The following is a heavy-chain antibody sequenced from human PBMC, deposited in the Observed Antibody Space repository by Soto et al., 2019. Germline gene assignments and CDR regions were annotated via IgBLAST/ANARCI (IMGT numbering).Heavy chain of an antibody. D-gene: IGHD2-15*01. J-gene: IGHJ4*02. Sequence: QVQLVQSGAEVKKPGAAVKVSCKASGYTFTNYGISWVRQAPGQGLEWMGWISAYNGNTNYAQKFQGRVTMTTDTSTSTAYMELRSLRSDDTDVYYCARAKSCSAGSCYDLDYWGQGTLVTVSS. V-gene: IGHV1-18*01. CDR1: GYTFTNYG. CDR2: ISAYNGNT. CDR3: ARAKSCSAGSCYDLDY.